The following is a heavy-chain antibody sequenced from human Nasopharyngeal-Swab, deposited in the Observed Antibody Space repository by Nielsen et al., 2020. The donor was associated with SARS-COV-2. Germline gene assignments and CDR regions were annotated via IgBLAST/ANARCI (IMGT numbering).Heavy chain of an antibody. D-gene: IGHD5-18*01. CDR2: ISAYNGNT. Sequence: ASVKVSCKASGYTFTSYGISWVRQAPGQGLEWMGWISAYNGNTNYAQKLQGRVTMTTDTCTSTAYMELRSLRSDDTAVYYCATSSDTAMDYYYYGMDVWGQGTTVTVSS. CDR3: ATSSDTAMDYYYYGMDV. J-gene: IGHJ6*02. V-gene: IGHV1-18*01. CDR1: GYTFTSYG.